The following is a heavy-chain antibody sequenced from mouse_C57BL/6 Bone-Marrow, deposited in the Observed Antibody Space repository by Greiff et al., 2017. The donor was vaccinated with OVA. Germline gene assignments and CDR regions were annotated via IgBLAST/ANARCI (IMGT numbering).Heavy chain of an antibody. Sequence: EVKLMESGGGLVQPGGSMKLSCVASVFTFSNYWMNWVRQSPEKGLEWVAQIRLKSDNYATHYAESVKGRFTISRDDSKSSVYLQMNNLRAEDTGIDYCTGWVVYWYFDVWGTGTTVTVSS. CDR1: VFTFSNYW. D-gene: IGHD1-1*02. V-gene: IGHV6-3*01. CDR3: TGWVVYWYFDV. J-gene: IGHJ1*03. CDR2: IRLKSDNYAT.